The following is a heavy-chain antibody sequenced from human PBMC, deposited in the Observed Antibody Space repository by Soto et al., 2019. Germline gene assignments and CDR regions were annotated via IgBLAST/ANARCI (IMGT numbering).Heavy chain of an antibody. CDR2: ITPYNGNT. D-gene: IGHD3-10*01. J-gene: IGHJ5*01. Sequence: ASVKVSCKTSGYTFTNYDVTWVRQAPGRGLEWMGWITPYNGNTHYAPHLQGRITLATDTTTNTAYLDLTNLTSDDTAMYYCARVVRGAVPWFDSWGLGTPVTVSS. V-gene: IGHV1-18*04. CDR3: ARVVRGAVPWFDS. CDR1: GYTFTNYD.